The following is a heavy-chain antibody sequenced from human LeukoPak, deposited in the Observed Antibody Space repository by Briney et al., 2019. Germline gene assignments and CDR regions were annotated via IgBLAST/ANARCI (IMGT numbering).Heavy chain of an antibody. CDR3: ARGVGWVDIVAQAYFDY. CDR2: IYTNGNT. D-gene: IGHD5-12*01. V-gene: IGHV4-61*02. CDR1: GGSLSSGGYY. Sequence: SQTLSLTCSVSGGSLSSGGYYWTWIRQPAGKGPEWIGRIYTNGNTNYNPSLKSRVTMSVDTSKNQFSLNLSSVTAADTAVYYCARGVGWVDIVAQAYFDYWGQGTLVTVSS. J-gene: IGHJ4*02.